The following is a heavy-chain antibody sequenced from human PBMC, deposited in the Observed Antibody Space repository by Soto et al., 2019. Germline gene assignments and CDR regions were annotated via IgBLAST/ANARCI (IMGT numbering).Heavy chain of an antibody. CDR1: GFTFSSYG. D-gene: IGHD3-10*01. Sequence: GGSLRLSCAASGFTFSSYGMHWVRQAPGKGLEWVSVISYDGSNKYYSDSVKCRITISRDNSNNTLYLKMTSLIAEDTAVYYCANDLCFGELFQFDYWGQGTLVTVSS. CDR3: ANDLCFGELFQFDY. CDR2: ISYDGSNK. V-gene: IGHV3-30*18. J-gene: IGHJ4*02.